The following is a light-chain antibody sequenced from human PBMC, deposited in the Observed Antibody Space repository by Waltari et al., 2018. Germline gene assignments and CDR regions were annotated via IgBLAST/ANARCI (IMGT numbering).Light chain of an antibody. CDR2: RNN. J-gene: IGLJ3*02. CDR1: SSNIGNNH. CDR3: GGWDDSLNGWV. V-gene: IGLV1-47*01. Sequence: QSVMTQPPSASGTPGQRVTISCSGSSSNIGNNHVYWYQQLPGTAPKLLIYRNNQRPSGGPDRFSVSKSGTSASLAISGLRSEDEADYYCGGWDDSLNGWVFGGGTKLTVL.